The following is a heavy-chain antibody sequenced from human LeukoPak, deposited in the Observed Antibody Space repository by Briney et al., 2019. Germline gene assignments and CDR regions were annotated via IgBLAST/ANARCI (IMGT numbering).Heavy chain of an antibody. CDR3: ARRCSSTSCSTWSYYYYGMDV. D-gene: IGHD2-2*01. Sequence: GASVKVSCKASGYTFTSYGISWVRQAPGQGLEWMGWISAYNGNTNYAQKLQGRVTMTTDTSTSTAYMELRSPRSDDTAVYYCARRCSSTSCSTWSYYYYGMDVWGQGTTVTVSS. V-gene: IGHV1-18*01. CDR1: GYTFTSYG. CDR2: ISAYNGNT. J-gene: IGHJ6*02.